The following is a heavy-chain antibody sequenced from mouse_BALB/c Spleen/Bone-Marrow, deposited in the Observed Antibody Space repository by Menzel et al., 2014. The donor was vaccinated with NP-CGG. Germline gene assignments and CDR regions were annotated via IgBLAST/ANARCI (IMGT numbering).Heavy chain of an antibody. CDR2: INPSNGRA. CDR1: GYTFTNYW. CDR3: ARYYNYYFDV. D-gene: IGHD1-1*01. J-gene: IGHJ1*01. V-gene: IGHV1S81*02. Sequence: QVQLQQSGAEVVKPGASVRLSCKTSGYTFTNYWMHWVKQRPGQGLKWIGDINPSNGRATYSEKFKSKATLTVDTSSSTAYMQLSSLTSEDSAVYYCARYYNYYFDVWGAGTTVTVSS.